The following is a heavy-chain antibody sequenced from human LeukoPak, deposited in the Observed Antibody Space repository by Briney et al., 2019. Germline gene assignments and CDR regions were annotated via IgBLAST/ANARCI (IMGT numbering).Heavy chain of an antibody. J-gene: IGHJ4*02. CDR1: GFTFRTYA. Sequence: GGALRLSWAASGFTFRTYAMHWVRQAPGKGLEYVSAISGNGGSTYYANSVKGRFTISRDNSKNTLYLQMGSLIPEDMAVYSSVTLGADYWGQGTLVTVSS. CDR3: VTLGADY. CDR2: ISGNGGST. V-gene: IGHV3-64*01. D-gene: IGHD3-16*01.